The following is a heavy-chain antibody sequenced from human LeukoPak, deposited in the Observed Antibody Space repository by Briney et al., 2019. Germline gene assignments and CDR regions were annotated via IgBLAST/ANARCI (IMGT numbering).Heavy chain of an antibody. J-gene: IGHJ4*02. Sequence: GGSLRLSCAASGFTFSDYYMSWIRQAPGRGLEWVSYISSSGRTIYYADSVKGRFTISRDNAKNSLYLQMDSLRAEDTAVYYCARVHDYSDSSGLDYWGQGTLVTVSS. CDR1: GFTFSDYY. CDR2: ISSSGRTI. D-gene: IGHD3-22*01. V-gene: IGHV3-11*01. CDR3: ARVHDYSDSSGLDY.